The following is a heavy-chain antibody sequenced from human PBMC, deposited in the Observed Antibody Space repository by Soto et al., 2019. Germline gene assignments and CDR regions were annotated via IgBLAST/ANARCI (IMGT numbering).Heavy chain of an antibody. CDR1: GYTFTSYG. V-gene: IGHV1-18*01. D-gene: IGHD6-19*01. Sequence: ASVKVSCKASGYTFTSYGISWVRQAPGQGLEWMGWISAYNGNTNYAQKLQGRVTMTTDTSTSTAYMELRSLRSDDTAVYYCARDRWAEVAGSLWFDPWGQGTLVTVS. CDR3: ARDRWAEVAGSLWFDP. CDR2: ISAYNGNT. J-gene: IGHJ5*02.